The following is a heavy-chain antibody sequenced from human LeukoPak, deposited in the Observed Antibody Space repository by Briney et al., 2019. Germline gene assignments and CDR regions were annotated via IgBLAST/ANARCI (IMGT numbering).Heavy chain of an antibody. Sequence: PSETLSLTCTVSGGSISSYYWSWIRQPPGKGLEWIGYIYYSGSTNYNTSLKSRVTISVDTSKNQFSLKLSSVTAADTAVYYCARHILLWFGELSPNWFDPWGQGTLVTVSS. CDR2: IYYSGST. V-gene: IGHV4-59*08. CDR1: GGSISSYY. D-gene: IGHD3-10*01. J-gene: IGHJ5*02. CDR3: ARHILLWFGELSPNWFDP.